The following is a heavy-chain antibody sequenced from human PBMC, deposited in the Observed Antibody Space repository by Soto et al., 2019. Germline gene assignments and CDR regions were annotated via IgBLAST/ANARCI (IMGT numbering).Heavy chain of an antibody. J-gene: IGHJ4*02. CDR3: ARGIVGATDSPVGY. Sequence: GGSLRLSCAASGFTFSSYAMHWVRQAPGKGLEWVAVISYDGSNKYYADSVKGRFTISRDNSKNTLDLQMNSLRAEDTAVYYCARGIVGATDSPVGYWGQGTLVTVSS. CDR2: ISYDGSNK. D-gene: IGHD1-26*01. CDR1: GFTFSSYA. V-gene: IGHV3-30-3*01.